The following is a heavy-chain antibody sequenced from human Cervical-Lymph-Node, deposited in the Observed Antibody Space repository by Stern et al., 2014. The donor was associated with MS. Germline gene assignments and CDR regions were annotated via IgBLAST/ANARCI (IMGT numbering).Heavy chain of an antibody. CDR3: ARGDRRLRAFDL. J-gene: IGHJ3*01. CDR1: GASMTTGSYY. Sequence: VQLVESGPGLVKPSQTLSLTCTVSGASMTTGSYYWNWIRQPAGKGVEWIGQIYTSGSASYHPSLKNRLSMSVDTSKTQFSLILTSVTAADTAVYYCARGDRRLRAFDLWGQGTMVTVSS. CDR2: IYTSGSA. V-gene: IGHV4-61*02. D-gene: IGHD2-21*02.